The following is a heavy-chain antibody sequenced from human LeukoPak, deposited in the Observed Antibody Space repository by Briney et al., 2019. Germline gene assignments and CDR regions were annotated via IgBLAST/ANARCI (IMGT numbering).Heavy chain of an antibody. CDR1: GYTFSSYG. Sequence: SVKVSCKASGYTFSSYGISWVRQAPGQGLELMGWISVYNGHTNYAQKFQGRVTMTTDTSTSTAYMELRSLRSDDTAVYYCARANILTGSDWFDPWGQGTLVTVSS. CDR3: ARANILTGSDWFDP. J-gene: IGHJ5*02. D-gene: IGHD3-9*01. V-gene: IGHV1-18*01. CDR2: ISVYNGHT.